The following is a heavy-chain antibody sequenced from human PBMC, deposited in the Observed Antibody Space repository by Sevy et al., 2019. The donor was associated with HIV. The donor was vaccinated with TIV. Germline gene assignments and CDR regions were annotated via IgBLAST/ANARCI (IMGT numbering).Heavy chain of an antibody. Sequence: SETLSLTCTVSGGSISSYYWSWIRQPAGKGLEWIGRIYTSGSTNYNPSLKSRVTMSVDTSKNQFSLKLSSVTAADTAVYYCARVSTATVTTWGDYFDYWGQGTLVTVSS. J-gene: IGHJ4*02. CDR1: GGSISSYY. CDR2: IYTSGST. D-gene: IGHD4-17*01. V-gene: IGHV4-4*07. CDR3: ARVSTATVTTWGDYFDY.